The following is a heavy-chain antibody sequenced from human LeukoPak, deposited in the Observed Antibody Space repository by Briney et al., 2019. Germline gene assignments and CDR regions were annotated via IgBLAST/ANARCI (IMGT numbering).Heavy chain of an antibody. D-gene: IGHD1-26*01. J-gene: IGHJ5*02. CDR3: VRAQWDRGLDQ. CDR2: MNSDGSST. V-gene: IGHV3-74*01. Sequence: QPGGSLRLSCAASGFTFSSSWMHWVRQAPEKGLVWVSRMNSDGSSTGYADSVKGRFTISRDNAKNTLYLQMNSLRAEDMAVYYCVRAQWDRGLDQWGQGTLVTVSS. CDR1: GFTFSSSW.